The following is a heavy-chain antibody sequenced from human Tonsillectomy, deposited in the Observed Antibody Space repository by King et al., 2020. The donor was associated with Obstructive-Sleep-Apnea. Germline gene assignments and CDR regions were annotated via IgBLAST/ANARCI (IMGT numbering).Heavy chain of an antibody. J-gene: IGHJ6*02. D-gene: IGHD2-15*01. CDR2: IKQGGST. Sequence: VQLQQWGAGLLKPSETLSLTCGVYGGSLSGYFWSWIRQPPGKGLEWIGEIKQGGSTNYNPSVKSRVTISVDMSKSQFSLRLNSVTAADTGVYFCARATQKYCSGGSCFCRIKYHYGMDVWGQGTTVTVSS. CDR1: GGSLSGYF. CDR3: ARATQKYCSGGSCFCRIKYHYGMDV. V-gene: IGHV4-34*01.